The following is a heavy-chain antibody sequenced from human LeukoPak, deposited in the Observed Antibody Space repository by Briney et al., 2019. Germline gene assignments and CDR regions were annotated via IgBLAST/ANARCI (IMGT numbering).Heavy chain of an antibody. Sequence: PSGGSLRLSCAASGFIFSNFGMNWVRQAPGKGLEWVSAVSGNAGRTFYTDSVKGRFTISRDNSKNTLYLQMNNLRAEDTAVYFCAKGRVERYNWEVYYYYYMDVWGKGTTVTISS. CDR1: GFIFSNFG. D-gene: IGHD1-1*01. CDR2: VSGNAGRT. J-gene: IGHJ6*03. CDR3: AKGRVERYNWEVYYYYYMDV. V-gene: IGHV3-23*01.